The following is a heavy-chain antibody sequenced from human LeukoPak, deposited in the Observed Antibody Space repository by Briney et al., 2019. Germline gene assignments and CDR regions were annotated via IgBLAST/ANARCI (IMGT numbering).Heavy chain of an antibody. Sequence: GGSLRLSCAASGFTFSSYSMNWVRQAPGKGLEWVSSITSSSSYKYYADSVKGRFTISRDNAKNSLYLQMNSLRAEDTAVYYCARGNGYNTYYFDYWGQGTLVTVSS. CDR1: GFTFSSYS. CDR3: ARGNGYNTYYFDY. J-gene: IGHJ4*02. CDR2: ITSSSSYK. V-gene: IGHV3-21*01. D-gene: IGHD5-24*01.